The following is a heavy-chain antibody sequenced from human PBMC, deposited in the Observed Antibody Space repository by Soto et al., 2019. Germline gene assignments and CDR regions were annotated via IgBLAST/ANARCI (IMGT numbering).Heavy chain of an antibody. D-gene: IGHD1-7*01. CDR2: IIPIFGTA. Sequence: GASVKVSCKASGGTFSSYAISWVRQAPGQGLEWMGGIIPIFGTANYAQKFQGRVTITADESTSTAYMELSSLRSEDTAVYYCARDLLITGTTYHHYGMDVWGQGTTVTVSS. V-gene: IGHV1-69*13. CDR3: ARDLLITGTTYHHYGMDV. CDR1: GGTFSSYA. J-gene: IGHJ6*02.